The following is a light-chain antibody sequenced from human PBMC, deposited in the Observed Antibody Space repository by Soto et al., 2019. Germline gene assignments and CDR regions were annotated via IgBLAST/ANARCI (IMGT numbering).Light chain of an antibody. CDR3: RHYRSSPLT. CDR2: GAS. CDR1: QSVSSGD. V-gene: IGKV3-20*01. J-gene: IGKJ4*01. Sequence: VLTQSPGTLSLSPGERATLFCRAGQSVSSGDLAWYQQKPGQAPRLLIYGASNRATGIPDRFSGSGSGTDFTLTISSLEPEDVAVYYCRHYRSSPLTFGGGTKVDIK.